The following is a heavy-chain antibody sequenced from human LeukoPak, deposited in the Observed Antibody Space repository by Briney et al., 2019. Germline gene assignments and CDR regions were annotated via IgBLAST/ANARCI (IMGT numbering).Heavy chain of an antibody. D-gene: IGHD3-22*01. CDR3: AKGSSGYFADL. V-gene: IGHV3-23*01. CDR1: GFIFNNYV. Sequence: GGSLRLSCAASGFIFNNYVLIWVRQAPGKGLEWVSAISNDGGGTQYADFVEGRFTISRDNSKNTLFLQMSSLRAEDTALYYCAKGSSGYFADLWGQGTLVTVSS. CDR2: ISNDGGGT. J-gene: IGHJ5*02.